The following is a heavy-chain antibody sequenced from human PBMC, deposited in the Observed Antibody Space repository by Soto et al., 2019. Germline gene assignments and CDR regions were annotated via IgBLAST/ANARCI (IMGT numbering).Heavy chain of an antibody. CDR2: ISGSGGST. Sequence: EVQLLESGGGLVQPGGSLRLSCAASGFTFSSYAMSWVRQAPGKGLEWVSAISGSGGSTYYADSVKGRFTISRDNSKNTLYLQMNSLRAEDTAVYYCAKDAIFGVVIIDRGWFDPWGQGTLVTVSS. CDR3: AKDAIFGVVIIDRGWFDP. D-gene: IGHD3-3*01. CDR1: GFTFSSYA. J-gene: IGHJ5*02. V-gene: IGHV3-23*01.